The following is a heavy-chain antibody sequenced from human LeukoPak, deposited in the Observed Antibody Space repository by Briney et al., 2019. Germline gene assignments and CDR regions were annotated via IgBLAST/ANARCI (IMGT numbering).Heavy chain of an antibody. D-gene: IGHD4-23*01. CDR3: ARDYGGRSHFDY. Sequence: PGESLKISCKGSGYSFTTYWIGWVRQVPGKGLEWMGLIYPGDSDARYSPSFQGQVTISADKSISTAYLQWSSLEASDTAMYYCARDYGGRSHFDYWGQGTLVTVPS. CDR1: GYSFTTYW. V-gene: IGHV5-51*01. J-gene: IGHJ4*02. CDR2: IYPGDSDA.